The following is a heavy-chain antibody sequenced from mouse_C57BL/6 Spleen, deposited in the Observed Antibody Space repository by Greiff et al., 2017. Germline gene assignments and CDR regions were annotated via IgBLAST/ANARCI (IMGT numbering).Heavy chain of an antibody. CDR1: GYTFTDYN. CDR2: INPNNGGT. D-gene: IGHD4-1*01. Sequence: DVKLQESGPELVKPGASVKIPCKASGYTFTDYNMDWVKQSHGKSLEWIGDINPNNGGTIYNQKFKGKATLTVDKSSSTAYMELRSLTSEDTAVYYCARRTGSYWYFDVWGTGTTVTVSS. V-gene: IGHV1-18*01. J-gene: IGHJ1*03. CDR3: ARRTGSYWYFDV.